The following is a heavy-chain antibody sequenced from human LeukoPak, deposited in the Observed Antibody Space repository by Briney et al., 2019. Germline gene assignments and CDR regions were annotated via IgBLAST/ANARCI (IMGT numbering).Heavy chain of an antibody. D-gene: IGHD2-8*01. CDR2: INTNTGNP. CDR3: ARAPFYCSNAVCYTRSFDF. CDR1: GYTFTSYA. J-gene: IGHJ4*02. V-gene: IGHV7-4-1*02. Sequence: ASVKVSCKASGYTFTSYAMNWVRQAPGQGLEWMGWINTNTGNPTYAQGFTGRFVFSLDTSVSTAYLQISSLKAGDTAVYYCARAPFYCSNAVCYTRSFDFWGQGTLVTVSS.